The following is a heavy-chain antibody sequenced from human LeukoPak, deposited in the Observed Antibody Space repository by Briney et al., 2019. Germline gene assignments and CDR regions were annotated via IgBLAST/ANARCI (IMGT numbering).Heavy chain of an antibody. V-gene: IGHV3-30*04. CDR2: MSYDGSHK. CDR1: GLTFTSYT. Sequence: PGGSLRLSCVASGLTFTSYTMHWVRQAPGKGLEWVAVMSYDGSHKSHADSVKGRFTISRDNSKNTVYLQVNSLRDEDTAIYYCARDVGGYAFDYWGQGTLVTVSS. CDR3: ARDVGGYAFDY. J-gene: IGHJ4*02. D-gene: IGHD5-12*01.